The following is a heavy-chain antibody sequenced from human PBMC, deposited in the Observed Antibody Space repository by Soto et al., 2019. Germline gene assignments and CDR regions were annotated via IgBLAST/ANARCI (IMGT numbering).Heavy chain of an antibody. V-gene: IGHV3-74*01. CDR2: INTDGTTT. CDR3: AKDLSWGQSDY. J-gene: IGHJ4*02. CDR1: GFTFSSYW. Sequence: DVKLVESGGGLVQPGESLRLSCAASGFTFSSYWMHWVRQDPGMGLVWVATINTDGTTTQYADSVKGRFTVSRDNDRNTLFLQMNGRRAEDTALYYCAKDLSWGQSDYWGQGTLVTVSS. D-gene: IGHD3-16*01.